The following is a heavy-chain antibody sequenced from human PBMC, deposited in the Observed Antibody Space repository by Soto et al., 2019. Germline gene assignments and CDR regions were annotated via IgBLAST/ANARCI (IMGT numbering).Heavy chain of an antibody. CDR1: GYTFTSYG. CDR3: ARLLLWFGELLFGWFDP. CDR2: ISAYNGNT. J-gene: IGHJ5*02. D-gene: IGHD3-10*01. V-gene: IGHV1-18*01. Sequence: ASVKVSCKASGYTFTSYGISWVRQAPGQGLEWMGWISAYNGNTNYAQKLQGRVTMTTDTSTSTAYMELRSLRSDDTAVYYCARLLLWFGELLFGWFDPWGQGTLVTVSS.